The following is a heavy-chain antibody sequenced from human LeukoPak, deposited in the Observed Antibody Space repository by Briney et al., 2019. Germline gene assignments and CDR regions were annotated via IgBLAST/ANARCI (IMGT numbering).Heavy chain of an antibody. J-gene: IGHJ4*02. Sequence: SETLSLTCTVSGGSIGSSSYYWGWIRQPPGKGLEWIGSIYHSGSTYYNPSLKSRVTIAVETSKNQFSLKLSSVTAADTAVYYCARRERYDYVWGSYRYYFDYWGQGTLVTVSS. D-gene: IGHD3-16*02. CDR3: ARRERYDYVWGSYRYYFDY. CDR1: GGSIGSSSYY. V-gene: IGHV4-39*07. CDR2: IYHSGST.